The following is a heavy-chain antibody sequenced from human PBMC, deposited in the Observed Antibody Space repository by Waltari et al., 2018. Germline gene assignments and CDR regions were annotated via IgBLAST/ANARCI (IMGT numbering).Heavy chain of an antibody. J-gene: IGHJ4*02. CDR3: ARDYCSSISCVFDY. CDR1: GYPFTGHD. D-gene: IGHD2-2*01. Sequence: QVQLVQSGAEVTKPGASVTVSCTASGYPFTGHDLHWVRQAPGHGLEWMGRINPNSGGTNYAQKFQGRVTMTRDTSISTVYMELSRLTSDDTAMYYCARDYCSSISCVFDYWGQGTLVTVSS. V-gene: IGHV1-2*06. CDR2: INPNSGGT.